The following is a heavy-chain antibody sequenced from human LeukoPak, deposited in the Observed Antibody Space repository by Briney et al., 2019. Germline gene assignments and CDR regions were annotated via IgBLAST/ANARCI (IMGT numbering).Heavy chain of an antibody. CDR1: GYTFTGYY. D-gene: IGHD3-9*01. Sequence: GASVKVSCKASGYTFTGYYMHWVRQAPGQGLEWMGWINPNSGGTNYAQKFQGWVTMTRDTSISTAYMELSRLRSDDTAVYYCARGPLLRYFDRLPSAYWGQGTLVTVSS. CDR3: ARGPLLRYFDRLPSAY. V-gene: IGHV1-2*04. J-gene: IGHJ4*02. CDR2: INPNSGGT.